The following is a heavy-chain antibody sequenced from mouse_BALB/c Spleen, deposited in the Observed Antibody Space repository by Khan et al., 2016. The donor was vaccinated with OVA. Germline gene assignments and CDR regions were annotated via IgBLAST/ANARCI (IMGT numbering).Heavy chain of an antibody. J-gene: IGHJ3*01. Sequence: EVELVEPGGGLVQPGGSLKLSCATSGFTFCDYYMYWVRQTPEKRLEWVAYLSNRGTTTYYPDTVRGRFTISRDNAKNTLYLQMSRLESEYTAMYSCAREGDDGGLAYWGQGTLVTVSA. CDR3: AREGDDGGLAY. CDR1: GFTFCDYY. D-gene: IGHD2-3*01. V-gene: IGHV5-12*02. CDR2: LSNRGTTT.